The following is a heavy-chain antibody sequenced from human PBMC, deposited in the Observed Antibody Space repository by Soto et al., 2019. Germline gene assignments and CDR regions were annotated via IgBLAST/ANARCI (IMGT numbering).Heavy chain of an antibody. D-gene: IGHD6-13*01. J-gene: IGHJ6*02. CDR2: IIPIFGTA. V-gene: IGHV1-69*06. CDR1: GGTFSSYA. Sequence: QVQLVQSGAEVKKPGSSVKVSCKASGGTFSSYAISWVRQAPGQGLEWMGGIIPIFGTANYAQKFQGRVTITADKSTSTAYMELSSLRSEDTAVYYCARERIAAAGTPADPMDLWGQGTTVTVSS. CDR3: ARERIAAAGTPADPMDL.